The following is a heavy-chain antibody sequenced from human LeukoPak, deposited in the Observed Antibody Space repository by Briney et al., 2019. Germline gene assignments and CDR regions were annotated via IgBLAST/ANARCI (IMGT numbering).Heavy chain of an antibody. CDR1: GFTFSSYP. CDR3: AKDNADGYRYYYGMDV. J-gene: IGHJ6*02. D-gene: IGHD5-24*01. Sequence: GGSLRLSCAASGFTFSSYPMHWVRQAPGKGLEWVAVISHDGGNKYYADSVKGRFTISRDNAKNSLYLQMNSLRAEDTALHYCAKDNADGYRYYYGMDVWGQGTTVTVSS. V-gene: IGHV3-30-3*01. CDR2: ISHDGGNK.